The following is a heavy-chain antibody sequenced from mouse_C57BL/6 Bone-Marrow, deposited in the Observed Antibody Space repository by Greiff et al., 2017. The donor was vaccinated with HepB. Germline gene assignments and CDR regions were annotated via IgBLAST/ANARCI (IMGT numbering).Heavy chain of an antibody. CDR2: IRSKSNNYAT. J-gene: IGHJ1*03. Sequence: GGGLVQPKGSLKLSCAASGFSFNTYAMNWVRQAPGKGLEWVARIRSKSNNYATYYADSVKDRFTISRDDSESMLYLQMNNLKTEDTAMYYCVRRNYLAYFDVWGTGTTVTVSS. CDR1: GFSFNTYA. CDR3: VRRNYLAYFDV. V-gene: IGHV10-1*01. D-gene: IGHD1-1*01.